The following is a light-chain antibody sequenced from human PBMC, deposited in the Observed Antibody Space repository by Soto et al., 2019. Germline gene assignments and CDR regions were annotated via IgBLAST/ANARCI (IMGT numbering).Light chain of an antibody. CDR1: QSVSAKN. Sequence: ETVLTQSPGTLSLSRGERGTLSCRASQSVSAKNLAWYQQKAGQAPRLLIYSASSRATGIQDRFSGSGSGTDFTLTISRLEPEDLAVYYCQQYGSSPRTFGRGTKVDI. V-gene: IGKV3-20*01. J-gene: IGKJ1*01. CDR2: SAS. CDR3: QQYGSSPRT.